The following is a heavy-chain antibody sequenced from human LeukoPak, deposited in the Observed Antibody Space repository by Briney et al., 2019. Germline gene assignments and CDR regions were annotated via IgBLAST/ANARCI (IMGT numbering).Heavy chain of an antibody. D-gene: IGHD3-10*01. CDR2: INPTGGST. CDR1: GYTFTTYY. J-gene: IGHJ4*02. V-gene: IGHV1-46*01. CDR3: ARNYYGSATYYNPGGY. Sequence: GASVKVSCKASGYTFTTYYMHWVRQAPGQGLGWMGIINPTGGSTTYAQKFQGRVTMTRDTSTSTVYMELSSLRSEDTAVYYCARNYYGSATYYNPGGYWGQGTLVTVSS.